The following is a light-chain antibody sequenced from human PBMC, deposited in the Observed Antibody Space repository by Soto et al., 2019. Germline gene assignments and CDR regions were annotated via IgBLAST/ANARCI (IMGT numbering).Light chain of an antibody. CDR3: SSYTSSSTLP. V-gene: IGLV2-14*01. CDR2: EVS. J-gene: IGLJ1*01. CDR1: SSDVGSYNY. Sequence: QSVLTQPASVSGSPGQSITISCAGTSSDVGSYNYVSWYQQHPGKAPKLMIYEVSNRPSGVSSRFSGSKSGNTASLTISGLQAEDEADYYCSSYTSSSTLPFGTGTKVTVL.